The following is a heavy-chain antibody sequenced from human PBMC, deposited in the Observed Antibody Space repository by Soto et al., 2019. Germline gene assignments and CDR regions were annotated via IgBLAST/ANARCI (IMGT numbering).Heavy chain of an antibody. CDR2: ISTYNGYT. CDR3: VSGSDFDY. Sequence: QVQLVQSGAEVKKPGASVKVSCKASGYTFTRYGSTWVRQAPGEGLEWMGWISTYNGYTDYAQKLQGRVTMTRETSTSTAYMELRSLCSDDTAVYYCVSGSDFDYWGQGTLVTVSS. J-gene: IGHJ4*02. V-gene: IGHV1-18*01. CDR1: GYTFTRYG.